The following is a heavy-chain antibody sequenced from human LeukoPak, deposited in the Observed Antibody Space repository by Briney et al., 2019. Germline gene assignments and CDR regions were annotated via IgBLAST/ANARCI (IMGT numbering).Heavy chain of an antibody. CDR2: IWYDGTNK. V-gene: IGHV3-33*08. D-gene: IGHD6-13*01. J-gene: IGHJ4*02. Sequence: GGSLRLSCAASGFTFSSYSMNWVRQAPGKGLEWVAVIWYDGTNKNYVDSVKGRFTISRDNSKNTVYLQMNSLRAEDTAVYYCARAIGIGAALDYWGQGTLVTVSS. CDR3: ARAIGIGAALDY. CDR1: GFTFSSYS.